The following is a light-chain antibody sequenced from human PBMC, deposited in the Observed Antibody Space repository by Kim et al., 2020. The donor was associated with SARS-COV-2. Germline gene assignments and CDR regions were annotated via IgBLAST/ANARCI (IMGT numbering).Light chain of an antibody. CDR3: KKYNNTPLT. Sequence: DIQMTQSPSSLSASVGDRVTITCRASQGIVNYLAWYQQKPGKVPKLLIYAASTLQSGGPSRFSGSGSGTDFTLTISSLQPEDVATYYCKKYNNTPLTFGVGTKVDIK. J-gene: IGKJ4*01. V-gene: IGKV1-27*01. CDR1: QGIVNY. CDR2: AAS.